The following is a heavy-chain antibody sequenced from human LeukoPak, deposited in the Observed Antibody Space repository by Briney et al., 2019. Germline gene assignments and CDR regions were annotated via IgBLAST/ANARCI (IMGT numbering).Heavy chain of an antibody. Sequence: GGSLRLSCAASGFTFSSDSMNWVRQAPGKGLEWVSSISSSSSYIYYADSVKGRFTISRDNAKNSLYLQMNSLRAEDTAVYYCARGGGRTTGITGTLHYYMDVWGKGTTVTVSS. V-gene: IGHV3-21*01. CDR1: GFTFSSDS. D-gene: IGHD1-7*01. J-gene: IGHJ6*03. CDR2: ISSSSSYI. CDR3: ARGGGRTTGITGTLHYYMDV.